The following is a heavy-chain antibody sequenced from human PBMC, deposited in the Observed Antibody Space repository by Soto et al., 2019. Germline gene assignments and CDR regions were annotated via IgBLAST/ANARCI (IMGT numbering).Heavy chain of an antibody. CDR3: ARDGGRHSGGIDY. Sequence: QVQLVQSGAEVKKPGSSVKVSCKASGGTFSSYSINWVRQAPGQGLEWMGEIIPIFGTANYAQKFQGRVTITADESTSTDYMERSSLRSEDTAVYYCARDGGRHSGGIDYWGQGTLVTVSS. V-gene: IGHV1-69*01. D-gene: IGHD1-26*01. CDR1: GGTFSSYS. J-gene: IGHJ4*02. CDR2: IIPIFGTA.